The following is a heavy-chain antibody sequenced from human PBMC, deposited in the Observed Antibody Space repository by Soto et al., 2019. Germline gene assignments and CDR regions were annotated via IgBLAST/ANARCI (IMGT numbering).Heavy chain of an antibody. CDR2: IYWNDDK. CDR3: AHSPWGAAPDY. J-gene: IGHJ4*02. V-gene: IGHV2-5*01. CDR1: GFSLSARGVG. D-gene: IGHD6-6*01. Sequence: QITLKESGPTLVKPTQTLTLTCTFSGFSLSARGVGVDWIRQPPGKALEWLALIYWNDDKRYSTSLQSRLTIYKDAYKNQVVFSMNNVDPADTAKYYCAHSPWGAAPDYGGQGNLVTVSS.